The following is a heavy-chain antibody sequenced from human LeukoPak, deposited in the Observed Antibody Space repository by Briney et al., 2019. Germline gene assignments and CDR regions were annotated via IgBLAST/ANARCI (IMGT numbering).Heavy chain of an antibody. CDR1: GFSFSAYS. CDR2: ISSSSDI. CDR3: VSDGQLWFPGDFQH. V-gene: IGHV3-69-1*02. Sequence: GGSLRLSCAASGFSFSAYSMNWVRQTPGKGLEWLSTISSSSDIFYADSVKGRFTISRDNAKKSLYLQMSSLRVDDTAVYYCVSDGQLWFPGDFQHWGQGTLVTVSS. J-gene: IGHJ1*01. D-gene: IGHD5-18*01.